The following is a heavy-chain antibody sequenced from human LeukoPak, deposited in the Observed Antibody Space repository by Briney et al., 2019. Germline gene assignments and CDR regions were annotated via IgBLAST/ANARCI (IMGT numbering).Heavy chain of an antibody. CDR3: ARVEYFDWLLPNFVY. V-gene: IGHV3-20*04. CDR1: GFTFDDYG. D-gene: IGHD3-9*01. Sequence: GGSLRLSCAASGFTFDDYGMSWVREASGKGLEWVSGINWNGGSTGYADSVKGRFTISRDNAKNSLYLQMNSLSAEDTALYYCARVEYFDWLLPNFVYWGQGTLVTVSS. J-gene: IGHJ4*02. CDR2: INWNGGST.